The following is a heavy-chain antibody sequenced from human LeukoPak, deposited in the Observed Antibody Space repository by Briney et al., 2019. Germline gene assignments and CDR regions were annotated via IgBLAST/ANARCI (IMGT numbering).Heavy chain of an antibody. CDR1: GSTFSFAA. Sequence: GGSLRLSCAASGSTFSFAAMAWVRQRPGKGLEWVSLISASGRNAYYADSVKGRFTISRDDSKNTVYLHMNSLRAEDTALYYCAKDMQAANWGQGTLVTVSS. CDR3: AKDMQAAN. J-gene: IGHJ4*02. CDR2: ISASGRNA. V-gene: IGHV3-23*01. D-gene: IGHD2-2*01.